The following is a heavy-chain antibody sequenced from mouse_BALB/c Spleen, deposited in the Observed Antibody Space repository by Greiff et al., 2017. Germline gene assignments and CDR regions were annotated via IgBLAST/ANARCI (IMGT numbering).Heavy chain of an antibody. CDR1: GDSITSGY. D-gene: IGHD1-1*01. CDR2: ISYSGST. Sequence: VQLQQSGPRLVKPSQTLSLTCSVTGDSITSGYWNWIRKFPGNKLEYMGYISYSGSTYYNPSLKSRISITRDTSKNQYYLQLNSVTTEDTATYYCARPYGSRTTWFAYWGQGTLVTVSA. J-gene: IGHJ3*01. CDR3: ARPYGSRTTWFAY. V-gene: IGHV3-8*02.